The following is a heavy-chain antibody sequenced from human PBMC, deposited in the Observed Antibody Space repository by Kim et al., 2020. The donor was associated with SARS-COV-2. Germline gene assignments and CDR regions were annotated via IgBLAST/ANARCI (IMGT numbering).Heavy chain of an antibody. J-gene: IGHJ5*02. CDR2: IIPIFGTA. D-gene: IGHD6-13*01. CDR1: GGTFSSYA. V-gene: IGHV1-69*13. Sequence: SVKVSCKASGGTFSSYAISWVRQAPGQGLEWMGGIIPIFGTANYAQKFQGRVTITADESTSTAYMELSSLRSEDTAVYYCAREAIAAAGEPPGSWFDPWGQGTLVTVSS. CDR3: AREAIAAAGEPPGSWFDP.